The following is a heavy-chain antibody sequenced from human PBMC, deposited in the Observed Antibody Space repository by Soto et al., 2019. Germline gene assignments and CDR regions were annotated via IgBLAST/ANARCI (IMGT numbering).Heavy chain of an antibody. CDR3: ARDGGVGRCLEWLSEPLGWFDP. D-gene: IGHD3-3*01. V-gene: IGHV3-21*01. J-gene: IGHJ5*02. CDR2: ISSSSSYI. Sequence: GGSLRLSCAASGFTFSSYSMNWVRQAPGKGLEWVSSISSSSSYIYYADSGKGRFTISRDNAKNSPYLQMNSLGAEDTAVYYCARDGGVGRCLEWLSEPLGWFDPWGQGTLVTVAS. CDR1: GFTFSSYS.